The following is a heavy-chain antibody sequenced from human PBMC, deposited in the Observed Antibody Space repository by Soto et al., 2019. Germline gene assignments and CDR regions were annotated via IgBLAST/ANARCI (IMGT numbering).Heavy chain of an antibody. D-gene: IGHD5-18*01. CDR1: GYPFTGYV. CDR2: IHIAKDNI. CDR3: AREEPEGYTRFDY. V-gene: IGHV1-3*04. Sequence: QVQLVQSGAEVKKPGASVKVACKALGYPFTGYVIYWVRQAPGQSLEWMGWIHIAKDNIKYSQKFQGKVTFTQETSASTAYMEVRRLRPEEPAGYYCAREEPEGYTRFDYWGQGTLGTVSS. J-gene: IGHJ4*02.